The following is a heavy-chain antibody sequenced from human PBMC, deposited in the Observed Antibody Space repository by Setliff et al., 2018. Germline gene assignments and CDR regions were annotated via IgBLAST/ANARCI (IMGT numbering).Heavy chain of an antibody. J-gene: IGHJ4*02. CDR1: GDSMSFSY. CDR2: IGHTGSI. CDR3: ARSFSRREKFLLDY. Sequence: SETLSLTCSVSGDSMSFSYWSWIRQPPGKGLEWVGNIGHTGSINYNPSLKSRVTISMDTSKNQFSLRVSSVTAADTAVYYCARSFSRREKFLLDYWGQGALVTVSS. V-gene: IGHV4-59*12.